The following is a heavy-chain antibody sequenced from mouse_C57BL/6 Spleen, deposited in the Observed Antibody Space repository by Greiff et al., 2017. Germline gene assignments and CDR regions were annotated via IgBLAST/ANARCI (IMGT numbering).Heavy chain of an antibody. V-gene: IGHV5-4*01. CDR1: GFTFSSYA. D-gene: IGHD3-2*02. J-gene: IGHJ3*01. CDR3: ARDSSGYSSWCAD. CDR2: ISDGGSYT. Sequence: EVKLVESGGGLVKPGGSLKLSCAASGFTFSSYAMSWVRQTPEKRLEWVATISDGGSYTYYPDNVKGRFTISRDNAKNNLYLQMSHLKSDDTAMYYCARDSSGYSSWCADWGQGTLVTVSA.